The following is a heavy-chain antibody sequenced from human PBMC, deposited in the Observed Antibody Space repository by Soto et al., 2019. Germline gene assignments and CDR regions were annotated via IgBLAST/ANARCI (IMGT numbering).Heavy chain of an antibody. CDR1: GYTFTSYY. V-gene: IGHV1-46*01. Sequence: GASVKVSCKASGYTFTSYYMHWVRQAPGQGLEWMGIINPSGGSTSYAQKFQGRVTMTRDTSTSTVYMELSSLRAEDTALYYCAKGYYSGYDLAYFDYWGQGTLVTVSS. J-gene: IGHJ4*02. CDR2: INPSGGST. D-gene: IGHD5-12*01. CDR3: AKGYYSGYDLAYFDY.